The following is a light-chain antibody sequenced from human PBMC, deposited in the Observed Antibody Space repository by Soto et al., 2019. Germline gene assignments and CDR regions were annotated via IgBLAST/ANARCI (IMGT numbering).Light chain of an antibody. CDR3: LQHNSYPQT. CDR1: QGIRDA. J-gene: IGKJ1*01. Sequence: DIQMTQSPSSLSASVGDRVTITCRASQGIRDAFGWYQQKPGKAPKRLIYASSSLHSGVPSRFSGSGSGTEFTLTISSLQPEDFATYYCLQHNSYPQTFGQGTKVEIK. V-gene: IGKV1-17*01. CDR2: ASS.